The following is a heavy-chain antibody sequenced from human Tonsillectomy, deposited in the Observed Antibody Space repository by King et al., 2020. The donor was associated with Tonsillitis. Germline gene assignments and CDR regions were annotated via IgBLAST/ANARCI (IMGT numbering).Heavy chain of an antibody. J-gene: IGHJ4*02. CDR3: ARGPGDYRSYFDY. CDR1: GYTFSGYY. D-gene: IGHD4-17*01. V-gene: IGHV1-2*02. CDR2: INPNSGGT. Sequence: QLVQSGAEVKKPGASVKVSFKASGYTFSGYYMHWVRQAPGQGLEWMGWINPNSGGTNYAQKFQGRVTMTRDTSISTAYMELSRLTSDDTAVYYWARGPGDYRSYFDYWGQGTLVTVSS.